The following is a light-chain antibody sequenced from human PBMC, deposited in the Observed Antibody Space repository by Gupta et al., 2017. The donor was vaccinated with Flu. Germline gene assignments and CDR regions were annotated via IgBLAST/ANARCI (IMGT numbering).Light chain of an antibody. CDR3: QTWASTIAA. Sequence: SPGQTASITCSGDKLRDKYVSWYQQKPGQSPVVVIYQDNQRPSGIPERFSGSSSGNTATLTISGTQAEDEADYYCQTWASTIAAFGGGTKLTVL. CDR2: QDN. J-gene: IGLJ2*01. CDR1: KLRDKY. V-gene: IGLV3-1*01.